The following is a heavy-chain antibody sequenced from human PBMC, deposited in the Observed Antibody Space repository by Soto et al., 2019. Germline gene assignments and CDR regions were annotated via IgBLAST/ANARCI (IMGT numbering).Heavy chain of an antibody. CDR2: ISGSGGST. CDR3: AKVGITMVRGVIGYFDY. Sequence: EVQLLESGGGLVQPGGSLRLSCAASGFTFSSYAMSWVRQAPGKGLEWVSAISGSGGSTYYADSVKGRFTISRDNSKNTLYLQMYSLRAEDTAVYYCAKVGITMVRGVIGYFDYWGQGTLVTVSS. J-gene: IGHJ4*02. D-gene: IGHD3-10*01. V-gene: IGHV3-23*01. CDR1: GFTFSSYA.